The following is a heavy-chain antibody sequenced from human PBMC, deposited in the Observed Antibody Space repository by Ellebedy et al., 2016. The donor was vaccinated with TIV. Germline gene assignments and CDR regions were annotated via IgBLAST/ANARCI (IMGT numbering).Heavy chain of an antibody. Sequence: ASVTVSCXASGYTFTGYYMHWVRQAPGQGLEWMGWINPNSGGTNYAQKFQGRVTMTRDTSISPAYMELSRLRSDDTAVYYCARHLPPNYYDSSGYYAPFDYWGQGTLVTVSS. CDR1: GYTFTGYY. CDR3: ARHLPPNYYDSSGYYAPFDY. V-gene: IGHV1-2*02. D-gene: IGHD3-22*01. CDR2: INPNSGGT. J-gene: IGHJ4*02.